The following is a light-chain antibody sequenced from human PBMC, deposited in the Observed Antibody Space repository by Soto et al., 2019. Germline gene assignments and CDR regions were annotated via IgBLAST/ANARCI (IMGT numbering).Light chain of an antibody. V-gene: IGKV1-5*01. Sequence: DIQMTQSPSTLPASVGDRVTVTCRASQSIRSWLAWYQEKPGTAPKLLIYHASTLESGVPSRFSGSGSGTEFTLTISSLQPDDFATYYCQQYNSYSFGQGTKVDIK. CDR3: QQYNSYS. CDR2: HAS. J-gene: IGKJ1*01. CDR1: QSIRSW.